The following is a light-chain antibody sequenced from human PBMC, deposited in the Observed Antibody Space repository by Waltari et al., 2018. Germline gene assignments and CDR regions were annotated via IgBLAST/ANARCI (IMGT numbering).Light chain of an antibody. CDR2: DVS. CDR3: SSQSSNDVVL. J-gene: IGLJ2*01. V-gene: IGLV2-14*01. CDR1: TNDVGGSNS. Sequence: QSALTQPASVSGSPGHSVTIFAAGTTNDVGGSNSVPWYQEHPGQAPRVIISDVSDRPSGVSDRFSGSKSGNTASLTISGLQAEDEADYYCSSQSSNDVVLFGGGTKLTVL.